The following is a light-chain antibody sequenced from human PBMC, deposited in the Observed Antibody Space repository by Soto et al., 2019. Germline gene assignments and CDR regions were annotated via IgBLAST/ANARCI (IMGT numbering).Light chain of an antibody. CDR2: EVS. CDR3: CSHAGSSTYL. CDR1: NSDVGIYDF. Sequence: QSALTQPASVSGTPGQSITISCTGSNSDVGIYDFVSWYQHHPGRAPKLIVSEVSHRPSGVPDRFSGSKSGNTASLTISGLQTDDEADYYCCSHAGSSTYLFGTGTKVTVL. V-gene: IGLV2-23*02. J-gene: IGLJ1*01.